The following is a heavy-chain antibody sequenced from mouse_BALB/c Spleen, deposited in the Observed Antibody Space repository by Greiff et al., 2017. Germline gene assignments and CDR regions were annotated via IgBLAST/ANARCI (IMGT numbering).Heavy chain of an antibody. D-gene: IGHD2-4*01. CDR1: GFTFSSYA. CDR2: ISSGGSYT. CDR3: ARHYDYSYYAMDY. V-gene: IGHV5-9-4*01. J-gene: IGHJ4*01. Sequence: EVQLQESGGGLVKPGGSLKLSCAASGFTFSSYAMSWVRQSPEKRLEWVAEISSGGSYTYYPDTVTGRFTIARDNAKNTLYLEMSSLRSEDTAMYYCARHYDYSYYAMDYWGQGTSVTVSS.